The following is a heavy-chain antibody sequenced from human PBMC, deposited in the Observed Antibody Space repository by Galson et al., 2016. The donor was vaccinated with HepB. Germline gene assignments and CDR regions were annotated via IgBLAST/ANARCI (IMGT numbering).Heavy chain of an antibody. CDR1: GDSVSSDSAA. CDR2: TYYRSKWYN. V-gene: IGHV6-1*01. J-gene: IGHJ4*02. CDR3: VRGENYGDHGLDY. Sequence: AISGDSVSSDSAAWNWIRQSPSRGLEWLGRTYYRSKWYNDYAVSMRSRVTIIPETSRNQFSLQVRSVTPEDTAVYYCVRGENYGDHGLDYWGQGTLVTVSS. D-gene: IGHD4-17*01.